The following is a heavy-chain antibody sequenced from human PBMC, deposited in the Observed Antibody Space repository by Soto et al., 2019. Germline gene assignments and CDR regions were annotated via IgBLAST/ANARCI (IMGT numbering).Heavy chain of an antibody. CDR2: ISYDGSNK. V-gene: IGHV3-30-3*01. D-gene: IGHD4-17*01. CDR3: ARDSRSGLDYSLRHYYYYGMDV. Sequence: QVQLVESGGGVVQPGRSLRLSCAASGFTFSSYAMHWVRQAPGKGLEWVAVISYDGSNKYYADSVKGRFTISRDNSKNTLYLQMNSLRAEDTAVYYCARDSRSGLDYSLRHYYYYGMDVWGQRTTVTVSS. CDR1: GFTFSSYA. J-gene: IGHJ6*02.